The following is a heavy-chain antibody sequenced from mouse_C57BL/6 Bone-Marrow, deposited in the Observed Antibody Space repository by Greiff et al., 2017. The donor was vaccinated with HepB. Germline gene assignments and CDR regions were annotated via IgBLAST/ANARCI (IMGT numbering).Heavy chain of an antibody. CDR3: ASSNYDYDGY. CDR2: IYPRSGNT. CDR1: GYTFTSYG. D-gene: IGHD2-4*01. J-gene: IGHJ2*01. V-gene: IGHV1-81*01. Sequence: VQLQQSGAELVRPGASVKLSCKASGYTFTSYGISWVKQRTGQGLEWIGEIYPRSGNTYYNEKFKGKATLTADKSASTAYMELRSLTSEDSAVYFCASSNYDYDGYWGQGTTLTVSS.